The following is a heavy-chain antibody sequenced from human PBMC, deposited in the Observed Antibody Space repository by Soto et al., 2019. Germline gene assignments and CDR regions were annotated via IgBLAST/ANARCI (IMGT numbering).Heavy chain of an antibody. D-gene: IGHD1-7*01. CDR3: PTSGGGGTELTAYNWFDP. CDR2: FGPEDGET. Sequence: QVQLVQSGAEVKKPGASVKVSCKVSGYTLTELSMHWVRQAPGKGREWMGGFGPEDGETIYAEKFQGRVTITEDTCTDTAEMEQSSLGSGETAVDYCPTSGGGGTELTAYNWFDPWGQGTLVTVSS. CDR1: GYTLTELS. V-gene: IGHV1-24*01. J-gene: IGHJ5*02.